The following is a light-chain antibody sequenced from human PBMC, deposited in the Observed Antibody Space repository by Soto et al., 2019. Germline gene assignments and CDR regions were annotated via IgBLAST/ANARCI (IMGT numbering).Light chain of an antibody. CDR1: QSVSNN. CDR3: QRQSNWPRT. J-gene: IGKJ1*01. Sequence: EIVLTQSPITLSVSPGERATLSFRASQSVSNNLAWYQQKPGQAPRLLIHGASTRATGIPARFSGSGSGTEFTLTISSLQSEDFAIYYCQRQSNWPRTFGQGTKVDIK. CDR2: GAS. V-gene: IGKV3-15*01.